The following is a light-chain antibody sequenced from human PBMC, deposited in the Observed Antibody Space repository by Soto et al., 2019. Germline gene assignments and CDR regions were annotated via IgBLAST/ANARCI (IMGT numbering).Light chain of an antibody. Sequence: DNVLTHPPGTLSLSPGERATLSCSASQTVSSSYLAWSQQKPGQAPRVLIYGASSRATGIPDRLSGSGSGADFTLTISRLEADDFAVYYCQQYGSLPVTFGGVTKVDIK. CDR3: QQYGSLPVT. V-gene: IGKV3-20*01. CDR1: QTVSSSY. CDR2: GAS. J-gene: IGKJ4*01.